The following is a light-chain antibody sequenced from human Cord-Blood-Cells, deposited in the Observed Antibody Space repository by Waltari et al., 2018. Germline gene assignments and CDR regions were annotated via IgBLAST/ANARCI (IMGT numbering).Light chain of an antibody. CDR3: QQYNRRT. CDR1: QSISSW. Sequence: DIQMTQSPSTLSASVGDRVTITCRASQSISSWLAWYQQKPGKAPKRLIYKASSLESGVPSRFSGSGSGTEFTLTISSLQPDDFATYYCQQYNRRTFGQGTKVEIK. J-gene: IGKJ1*01. CDR2: KAS. V-gene: IGKV1-5*03.